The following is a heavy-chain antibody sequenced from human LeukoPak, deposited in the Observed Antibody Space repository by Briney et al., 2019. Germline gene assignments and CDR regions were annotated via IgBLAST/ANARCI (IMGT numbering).Heavy chain of an antibody. J-gene: IGHJ4*02. Sequence: PSETLSLTCAVYGGPFSGYYWSWIRQSPGKGLEWIGEVTHSENSNYNPSLKSRVTVSVDTSKNQFSLRLSSVTAADTAVYYCARRGLLPFDYWGQGILVTVSS. CDR2: VTHSENS. CDR3: ARRGLLPFDY. D-gene: IGHD3-22*01. CDR1: GGPFSGYY. V-gene: IGHV4-34*01.